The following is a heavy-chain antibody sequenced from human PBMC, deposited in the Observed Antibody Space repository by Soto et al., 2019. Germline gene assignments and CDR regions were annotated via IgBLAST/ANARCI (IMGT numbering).Heavy chain of an antibody. D-gene: IGHD6-19*01. CDR2: IYYSGST. CDR1: GGSISSGDYY. Sequence: QVQLQESGPGLVKPSQTLSLTCTVSGGSISSGDYYWSWIRQPPGKGLEWIGYIYYSGSTYYNPSLKSRVTIAVATSKNQLSLKLSSVTAADTAVYYCARDGYSSGWYYFDYWGQGTLVTVSS. CDR3: ARDGYSSGWYYFDY. J-gene: IGHJ4*02. V-gene: IGHV4-30-4*01.